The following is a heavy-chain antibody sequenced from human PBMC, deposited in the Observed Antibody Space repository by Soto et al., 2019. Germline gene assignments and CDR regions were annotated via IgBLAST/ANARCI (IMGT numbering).Heavy chain of an antibody. V-gene: IGHV3-23*01. J-gene: IGHJ5*02. CDR1: GFTFSSYA. D-gene: IGHD3-22*01. CDR3: AKDRPAADSYDSSAYLNSLSYNWFDP. Sequence: GGSLRLSCAASGFTFSSYAMSWVRQAPGKGLEWVSAISGSGGSTYYADSVKGRFTISRDNSKNTLYLQMNSLRAEETAVYYCAKDRPAADSYDSSAYLNSLSYNWFDPSGQGTLVPVSS. CDR2: ISGSGGST.